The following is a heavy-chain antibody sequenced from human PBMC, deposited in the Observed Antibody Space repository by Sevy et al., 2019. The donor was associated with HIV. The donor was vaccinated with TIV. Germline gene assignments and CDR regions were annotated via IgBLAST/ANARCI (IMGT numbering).Heavy chain of an antibody. CDR2: ISGTGDHT. Sequence: GGSLRLPCAASGFTFSSFAMGWVRQAPGKGLDWISVISGTGDHTYYADSVKGRFTISRDNSKNTLFLQMNSLRAEDTAIFYCAKKMGGGSGMAFLVDYWGQGTLVTVSS. CDR3: AKKMGGGSGMAFLVDY. CDR1: GFTFSSFA. V-gene: IGHV3-23*01. D-gene: IGHD2-8*01. J-gene: IGHJ4*02.